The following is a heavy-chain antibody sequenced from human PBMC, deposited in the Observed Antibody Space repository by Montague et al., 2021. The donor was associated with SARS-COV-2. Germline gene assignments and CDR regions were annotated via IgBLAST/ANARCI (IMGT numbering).Heavy chain of an antibody. CDR1: GGSISDYY. J-gene: IGHJ4*02. D-gene: IGHD6-19*01. CDR3: ATTTSYRSGWYLDY. V-gene: IGHV4-59*08. Sequence: SETLSLTCSVSGGSISDYYWSWIRQPPGKGLEWIGHIYYSGSTTYKPSLKSRVTMSVDTSKNQFSLKLRSVTAADTAVYYCATTTSYRSGWYLDYWGQGTLVTVSS. CDR2: IYYSGST.